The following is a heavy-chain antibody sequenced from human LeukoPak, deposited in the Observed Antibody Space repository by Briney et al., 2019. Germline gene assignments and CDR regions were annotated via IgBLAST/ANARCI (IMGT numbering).Heavy chain of an antibody. CDR3: VRKSIVAAGRKPYDY. CDR1: GGSFSGYY. V-gene: IGHV4-34*01. J-gene: IGHJ4*02. D-gene: IGHD6-13*01. Sequence: PSETLSLTCAVYGGSFSGYYWSWIRQPPGKGLEWIGEIDHSGRTNSNPSLKSRVTISVDTSKNQFSLRLSSVTAADTAVYYCVRKSIVAAGRKPYDYWDQGTLVTVSS. CDR2: IDHSGRT.